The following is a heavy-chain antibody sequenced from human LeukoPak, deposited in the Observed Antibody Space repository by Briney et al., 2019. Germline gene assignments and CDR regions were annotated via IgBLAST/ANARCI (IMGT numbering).Heavy chain of an antibody. CDR3: AKGYSNGYGA. Sequence: QPGGSLRLSCAASGFTFSSSWMHWVCQAPEKGLEWVADIKCDGSEKYYVDSVKGRLTISRDNAKNSLYLQVNSLRAEDMTVYYCAKGYSNGYGAWGQGTLVTVSS. CDR2: IKCDGSEK. CDR1: GFTFSSSW. D-gene: IGHD6-19*01. V-gene: IGHV3-52*01. J-gene: IGHJ5*02.